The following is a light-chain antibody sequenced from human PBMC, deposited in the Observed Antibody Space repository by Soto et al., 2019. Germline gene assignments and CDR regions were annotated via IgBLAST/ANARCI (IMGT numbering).Light chain of an antibody. J-gene: IGLJ2*01. Sequence: QAVVTQGPSLPVSPGGTVTLTCGPSTGAVTSGHYPYWFQQKPGQAPRSLIYHTSNKHSWTPARFSGSLLGGKAALTLSGAQPEDEAEYYCLLSYSGAQAVFGGGTKVTVL. CDR1: TGAVTSGHY. V-gene: IGLV7-46*01. CDR3: LLSYSGAQAV. CDR2: HTS.